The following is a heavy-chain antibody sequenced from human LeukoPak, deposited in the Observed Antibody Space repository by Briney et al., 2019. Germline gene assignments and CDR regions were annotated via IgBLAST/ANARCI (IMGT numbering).Heavy chain of an antibody. J-gene: IGHJ4*02. V-gene: IGHV1-18*01. Sequence: ASVKDSCKASGYTFTSYGISWVRQAPGQGLEWMGWISAYNGNTNYAQKLQGRVTMTTDTSTSTAYMELRSLRSDDTAVYYCARDHRLYYYDSSGYYAERFFDYWGQGTLVTVSS. CDR2: ISAYNGNT. CDR3: ARDHRLYYYDSSGYYAERFFDY. D-gene: IGHD3-22*01. CDR1: GYTFTSYG.